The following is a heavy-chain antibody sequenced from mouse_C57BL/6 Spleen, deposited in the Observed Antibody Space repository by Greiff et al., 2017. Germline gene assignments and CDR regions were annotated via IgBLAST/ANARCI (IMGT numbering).Heavy chain of an antibody. V-gene: IGHV1-15*01. J-gene: IGHJ2*01. CDR2: IDPETSGT. D-gene: IGHD2-1*01. Sequence: QVQLKQSGAVLVRPGASVTLSCKTSGYTFTDYEMHWVKQTPVHGLEWIGAIDPETSGTAYNQKFKGKAILTADKSSSTAYMELRSLTSEDSAVYYCTRGDGIHYGGQGTTLTVSS. CDR1: GYTFTDYE. CDR3: TRGDGIHY.